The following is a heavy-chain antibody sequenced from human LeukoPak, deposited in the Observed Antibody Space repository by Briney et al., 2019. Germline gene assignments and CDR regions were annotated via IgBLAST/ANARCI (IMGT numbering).Heavy chain of an antibody. Sequence: ASVKVSCKASGYTFTSYAMNWVRQAPGQGLEWMGWINTNTGNPTYAQGFTGRFVFSLDTSVSTAYLQISSLKAEDTAVYYCARDSEHIVVVTAIPDWFDPWGQGTLVTVSS. J-gene: IGHJ5*02. D-gene: IGHD2-21*02. V-gene: IGHV7-4-1*02. CDR1: GYTFTSYA. CDR2: INTNTGNP. CDR3: ARDSEHIVVVTAIPDWFDP.